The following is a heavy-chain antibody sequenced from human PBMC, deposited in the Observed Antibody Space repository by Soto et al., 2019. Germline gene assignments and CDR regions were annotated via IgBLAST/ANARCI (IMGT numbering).Heavy chain of an antibody. Sequence: VGSLIVSSGSSELHFNAYAVILIRPAPGKVLEWVSAISDSGGRTYYADSVKGRFTISRDNSKNTLYLQMNSLRAEDTAVYFCAKELVNSGWTYFDYWGQGTRVNVSA. D-gene: IGHD6-19*01. CDR3: AKELVNSGWTYFDY. CDR1: ELHFNAYA. V-gene: IGHV3-23*01. CDR2: ISDSGGRT. J-gene: IGHJ4*02.